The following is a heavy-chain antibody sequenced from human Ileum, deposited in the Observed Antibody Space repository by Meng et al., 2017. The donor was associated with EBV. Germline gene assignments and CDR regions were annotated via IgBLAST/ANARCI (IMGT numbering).Heavy chain of an antibody. V-gene: IGHV3-15*01. CDR2: IKSTTDGGTT. J-gene: IGHJ4*02. D-gene: IGHD2-15*01. CDR3: EGWRY. Sequence: GQLVESGGGVVQPGRSLRLSCAASGFTFSSYGMHWVRQAPGKGLEWVGRIKSTTDGGTTDYAAPVKGRFTISRDDSKNTLFLQMDSLKTEDTAVYYCEGWRYWGQGTLVTVSS. CDR1: GFTFSSYG.